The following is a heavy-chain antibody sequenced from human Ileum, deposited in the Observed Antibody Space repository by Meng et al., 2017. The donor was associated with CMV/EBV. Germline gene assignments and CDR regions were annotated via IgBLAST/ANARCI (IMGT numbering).Heavy chain of an antibody. CDR1: GFTFNSYA. V-gene: IGHV3-30*02. CDR2: IRYDGSNK. D-gene: IGHD3-3*01. CDR3: AKDAWRFLEPKMDV. J-gene: IGHJ6*02. Sequence: GESLKISCAASGFTFNSYALHWVRQAPGKGLEWVAFIRYDGSNKYYADSVKGRFTISRDNSKNTLYLQMNSLRAEDTALYYCAKDAWRFLEPKMDVWGQGTTVTVSS.